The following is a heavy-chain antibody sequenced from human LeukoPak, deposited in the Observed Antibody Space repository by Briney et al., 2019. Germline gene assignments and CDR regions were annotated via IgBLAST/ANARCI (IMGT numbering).Heavy chain of an antibody. CDR1: GYTFTGYY. CDR2: INPNSGGT. J-gene: IGHJ4*02. CDR3: ARVLPEGQWELLFDY. V-gene: IGHV1-2*02. D-gene: IGHD1-26*01. Sequence: GASVKVSCKASGYTFTGYYMHWVRQAPGQGLEWMGWINPNSGGTNYAQKFQGRVTMTRDTSISTAYMELSRLRSDDTAVYYCARVLPEGQWELLFDYWGQGTLVTVSS.